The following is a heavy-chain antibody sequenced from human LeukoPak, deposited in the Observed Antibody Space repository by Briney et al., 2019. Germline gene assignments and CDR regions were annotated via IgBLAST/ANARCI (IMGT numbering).Heavy chain of an antibody. D-gene: IGHD5-24*01. J-gene: IGHJ4*02. CDR3: AAAPIEMQQRGFDY. V-gene: IGHV1-58*02. CDR2: IVVASGNK. CDR1: GFTFTNSA. Sequence: SVKVSCKASGFTFTNSAMQWVRQARGQRLEWIGRIVVASGNKKYAQKFQERVTITRDMSTSTAYMELSSLSPEDTAVYYCAAAPIEMQQRGFDYWGQGTLVTVSS.